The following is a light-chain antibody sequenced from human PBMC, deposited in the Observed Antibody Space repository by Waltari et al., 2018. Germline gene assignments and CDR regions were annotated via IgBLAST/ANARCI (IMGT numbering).Light chain of an antibody. CDR3: CSYAGSSTWV. Sequence: QSPLTHPASVSGSPGRSTTIPCTGTSSDFGSYNLFSWYQQHPGKAPKLMIYEGSKRPSGVSNRFSGSKSGNTASLTISGLQAEDEADYYCCSYAGSSTWVFGGGTKLTVL. J-gene: IGLJ3*02. CDR2: EGS. CDR1: SSDFGSYNL. V-gene: IGLV2-23*01.